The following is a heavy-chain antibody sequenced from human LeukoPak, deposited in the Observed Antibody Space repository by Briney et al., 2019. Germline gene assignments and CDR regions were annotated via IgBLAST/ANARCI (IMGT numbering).Heavy chain of an antibody. J-gene: IGHJ3*02. Sequence: GASVKVSRKASGYTFTGHYMHWVRQAPGQGPEWMGWINPNSGGTNYAQKFQGRVTMTRDTSISTAYMELSGLRSDDTAVYYCARCSTPHWIFDVFDIWGQGTMVTVSS. CDR1: GYTFTGHY. CDR3: ARCSTPHWIFDVFDI. V-gene: IGHV1-2*02. CDR2: INPNSGGT. D-gene: IGHD1-1*01.